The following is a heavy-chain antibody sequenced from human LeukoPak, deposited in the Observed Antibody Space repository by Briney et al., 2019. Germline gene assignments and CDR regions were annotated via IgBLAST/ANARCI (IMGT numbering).Heavy chain of an antibody. J-gene: IGHJ4*02. CDR2: ISGSDSTI. Sequence: GGSQRLSCAASGFTFSDYYMSWIRQAPGKGLEWVSYISGSDSTIYYADSVKGRFTISRDNAKSSLYLQMNSLRAEDTAVYYCARDSGYFDWLEHDYWGQGTLVTVSS. D-gene: IGHD3-9*01. V-gene: IGHV3-11*01. CDR3: ARDSGYFDWLEHDY. CDR1: GFTFSDYY.